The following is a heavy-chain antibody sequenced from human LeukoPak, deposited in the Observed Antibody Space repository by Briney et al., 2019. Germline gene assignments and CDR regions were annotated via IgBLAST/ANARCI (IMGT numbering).Heavy chain of an antibody. CDR3: ARGRLAARPLYYFDY. CDR2: IYHSGST. CDR1: GYSISSGYY. D-gene: IGHD6-6*01. J-gene: IGHJ4*02. Sequence: SETLSLTCTVSGYSISSGYYWGWIRQPPGKGLEWIGSIYHSGSTYYNPSLKSRVTISVDTSKNQFSLKLSSVTAADTAVYYCARGRLAARPLYYFDYWGQGTLVTVSS. V-gene: IGHV4-38-2*02.